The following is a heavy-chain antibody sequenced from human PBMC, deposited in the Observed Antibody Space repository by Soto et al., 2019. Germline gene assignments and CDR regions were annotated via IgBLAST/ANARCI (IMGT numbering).Heavy chain of an antibody. CDR2: IYYSGST. V-gene: IGHV4-59*01. CDR3: ARDGEYSSTRAYYYGMDV. J-gene: IGHJ6*02. Sequence: SETLSLTCTVSGGSISSYYWSWIRQPPGKGLEWIGYIYYSGSTNYNPSLKSRVTISVDTSKNQFSLKLSSVTAADTAVYYCARDGEYSSTRAYYYGMDVWGQGTTVTVSS. CDR1: GGSISSYY. D-gene: IGHD6-6*01.